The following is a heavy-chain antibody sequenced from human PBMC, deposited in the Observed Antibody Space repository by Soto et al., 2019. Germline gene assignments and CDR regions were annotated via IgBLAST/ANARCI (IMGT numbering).Heavy chain of an antibody. Sequence: ASVKVSCKASGYTFTSYDINWVRQATGQGLEWMGWMNPNSGNTGYAQKFQGRVTMTRNTSISTAYMEPSSLRSEDTAVYYCASARAAFWSGYSYYMDVWGKGTTVTVSS. CDR3: ASARAAFWSGYSYYMDV. CDR1: GYTFTSYD. CDR2: MNPNSGNT. J-gene: IGHJ6*03. V-gene: IGHV1-8*01. D-gene: IGHD3-3*01.